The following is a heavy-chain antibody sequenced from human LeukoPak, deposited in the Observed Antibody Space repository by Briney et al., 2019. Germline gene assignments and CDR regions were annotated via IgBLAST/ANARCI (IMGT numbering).Heavy chain of an antibody. J-gene: IGHJ4*02. D-gene: IGHD5-24*01. CDR3: VRDDGHTYYFDF. V-gene: IGHV1-46*01. CDR1: GYTFTRYH. CDR2: IKSTDETT. Sequence: ASVKVSCKRSGYTFTRYHMHWVGQAPGKGLEGVAIIKSTDETTVYAQKFQGRVTVNRDTSTSTVYMDMSSLSSEDTAVYYCVRDDGHTYYFDFGGPGTLVTVSS.